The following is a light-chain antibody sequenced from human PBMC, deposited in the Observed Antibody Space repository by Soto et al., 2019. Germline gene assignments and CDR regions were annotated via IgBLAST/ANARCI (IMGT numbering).Light chain of an antibody. CDR3: HHYGSSPYT. Sequence: EIVLTQSPGTLSLSPRERATLSCRASQSLSGNYLAWYQQKPGQAPRLLIFGVSSRATGIPDRFSGSGSGTDFTLTINRLEPEDFAVYYCHHYGSSPYTFGLWTKLEIK. J-gene: IGKJ2*01. CDR1: QSLSGNY. V-gene: IGKV3-20*01. CDR2: GVS.